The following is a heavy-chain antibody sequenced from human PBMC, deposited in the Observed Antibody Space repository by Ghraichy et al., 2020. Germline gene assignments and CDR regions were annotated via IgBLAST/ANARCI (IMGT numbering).Heavy chain of an antibody. D-gene: IGHD2-2*01. CDR3: ATRDCSGTSCRRSGTRYHYYGMSV. CDR2: LSEDGGNT. Sequence: VSALSEDGGNTKYADSVKGRFTISRDSSKNTLYLQMTSLRAEDTAVYYCATRDCSGTSCRRSGTRYHYYGMSVWGQGTTVTVSS. V-gene: IGHV3-23*01. J-gene: IGHJ6*01.